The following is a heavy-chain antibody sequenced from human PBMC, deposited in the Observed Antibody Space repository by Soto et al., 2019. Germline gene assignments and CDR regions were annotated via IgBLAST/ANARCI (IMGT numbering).Heavy chain of an antibody. V-gene: IGHV3-23*01. CDR3: ADPVPAATRYDYYDMDV. D-gene: IGHD2-2*01. CDR1: GFTFRYYT. J-gene: IGHJ6*02. Sequence: EVQLLESGGGLVQPGGSLRLSCAASGFTFRYYTMSWVRQAPGKGLEWVSAISSSGDIIYYADSVKGRFTISRDNSKNTLYLQMNRLRADDTAVDYCADPVPAATRYDYYDMDVWGQGTTVTVSS. CDR2: ISSSGDII.